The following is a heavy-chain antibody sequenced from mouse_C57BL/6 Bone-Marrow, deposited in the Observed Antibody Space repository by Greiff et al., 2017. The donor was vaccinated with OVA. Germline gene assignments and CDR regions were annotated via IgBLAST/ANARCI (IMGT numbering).Heavy chain of an antibody. Sequence: EVQLQQSGPELVKPGASVKISCKASGYTFTDYYMNWVKQSHGKSLEWIGDINPNNGGTSYNQKFKGKATLTVDKSSSTAYMELRSLTSEDSAVYYCAQLEYYFDYWGQGTTLTVSS. J-gene: IGHJ2*01. CDR2: INPNNGGT. V-gene: IGHV1-26*01. CDR3: AQLEYYFDY. CDR1: GYTFTDYY.